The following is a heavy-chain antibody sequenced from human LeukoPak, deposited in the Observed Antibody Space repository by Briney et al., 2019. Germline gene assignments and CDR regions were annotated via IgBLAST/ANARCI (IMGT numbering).Heavy chain of an antibody. CDR3: ASTGRRIEMATIQVGPFDY. CDR2: IIPIFGTA. CDR1: GGTFSSYA. V-gene: IGHV1-69*06. Sequence: ASVKVSCKASGGTFSSYAISWVRQAPGQGLEWMGGIIPIFGTANYAQKFQGRVTITADKSTSTAYMELSSLRSEDTAVYYCASTGRRIEMATIQVGPFDYWGQGTLVTVSS. J-gene: IGHJ4*02. D-gene: IGHD5-24*01.